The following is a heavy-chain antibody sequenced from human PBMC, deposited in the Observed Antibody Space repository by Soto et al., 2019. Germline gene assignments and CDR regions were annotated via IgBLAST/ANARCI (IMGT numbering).Heavy chain of an antibody. D-gene: IGHD3-22*01. CDR3: ARGGFCDSSGARNYYYYGMNV. Sequence: QVQLVQSGAEVKKPGASVKVSCKASGYTFTSYGINWVRQAPGQGLEWLGWISAYDGYTNYAQILQGRVSMTTDTSTKTAYMELRSLRSDDTAMYYCARGGFCDSSGARNYYYYGMNVCGQGTTVTVSS. CDR2: ISAYDGYT. J-gene: IGHJ6*02. CDR1: GYTFTSYG. V-gene: IGHV1-18*01.